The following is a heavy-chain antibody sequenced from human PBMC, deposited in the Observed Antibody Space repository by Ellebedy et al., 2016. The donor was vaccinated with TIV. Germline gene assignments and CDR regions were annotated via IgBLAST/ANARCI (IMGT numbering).Heavy chain of an antibody. Sequence: GSLRLSCTVSGASISTYSWSWIRQPPGKGLECFGYIYYSGNTNYNPSLKSRVPISVDTSKNQFSLKLTSVTAADTAMYYCARGGYGGYDSVDALDIWGQGTMVTVSS. CDR3: ARGGYGGYDSVDALDI. J-gene: IGHJ3*02. V-gene: IGHV4-59*08. D-gene: IGHD5-12*01. CDR2: IYYSGNT. CDR1: GASISTYS.